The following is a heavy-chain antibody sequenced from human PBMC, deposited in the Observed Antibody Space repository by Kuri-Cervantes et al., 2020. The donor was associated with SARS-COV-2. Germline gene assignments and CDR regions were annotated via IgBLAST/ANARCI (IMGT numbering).Heavy chain of an antibody. Sequence: GGSLRLSCAGSIFTFSSYAMHWVRQAPGEGLEWVAVISYDGNDKYYADSAKGRFTISRDNSKNTLYLQLNSLRAEDTAVYYCARDGGGWFDPWGQGTLVTVSS. CDR3: ARDGGGWFDP. CDR2: ISYDGNDK. CDR1: IFTFSSYA. D-gene: IGHD3-16*01. J-gene: IGHJ5*02. V-gene: IGHV3-30*04.